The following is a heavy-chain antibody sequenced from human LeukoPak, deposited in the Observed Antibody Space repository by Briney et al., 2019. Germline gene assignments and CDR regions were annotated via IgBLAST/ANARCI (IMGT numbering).Heavy chain of an antibody. V-gene: IGHV4-59*11. J-gene: IGHJ4*02. Sequence: SETLSLTCNVSGDSITSHYWNWVRQPPGKGLEWMGYIYYTGITKYNPSLKSRVSMSVDTSKNQDFLRVNSVTAADTAVYHCARSVDYFDNTGPHMMFDYWGQGSQVTVSS. CDR1: GDSITSHY. CDR3: ARSVDYFDNTGPHMMFDY. CDR2: IYYTGIT. D-gene: IGHD3-22*01.